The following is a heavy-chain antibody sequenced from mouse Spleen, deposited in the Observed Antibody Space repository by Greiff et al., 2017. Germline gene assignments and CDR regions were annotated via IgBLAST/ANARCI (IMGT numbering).Heavy chain of an antibody. CDR1: GFTFSDYY. CDR3: ARLGEEDYFDY. V-gene: IGHV5-12*02. Sequence: EVHLVESGGGLVQPGGSLKLSCATSGFTFSDYYMYWVRQTPEKRLEWVAYISNGGGSTYYPDTVKGRFTISRDNAKNTLYLQMSRLKSEDTAMYYCARLGEEDYFDYWGQGTTLTVSS. CDR2: ISNGGGST. J-gene: IGHJ2*01.